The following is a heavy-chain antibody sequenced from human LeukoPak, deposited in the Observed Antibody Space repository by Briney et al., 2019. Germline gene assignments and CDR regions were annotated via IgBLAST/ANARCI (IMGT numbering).Heavy chain of an antibody. D-gene: IGHD3-9*01. V-gene: IGHV3-7*01. Sequence: QRGESLRLSCAASGFTFSRYWMTWVRQAPGKGLEWVANIKEDGSAQYYVHSVRGRFIISRDNAKNSLSLQMNSLRVEDTAVYYCARDTGYFKFDYWGQGTLATVSS. CDR1: GFTFSRYW. J-gene: IGHJ4*02. CDR3: ARDTGYFKFDY. CDR2: IKEDGSAQ.